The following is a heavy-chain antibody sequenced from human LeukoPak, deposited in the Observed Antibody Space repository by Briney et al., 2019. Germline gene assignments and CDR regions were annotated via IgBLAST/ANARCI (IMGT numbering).Heavy chain of an antibody. D-gene: IGHD3-3*02. Sequence: GGSLRLSCAASGFTFSSYWMTWVRQAPGKGLEWVASIKQDGSEKYYVDSVKGRFTISRNNARNSLYLQMSSLRADDTAVYYCARDGAFRIYDYWGQGSLVTVSS. J-gene: IGHJ4*02. V-gene: IGHV3-7*01. CDR1: GFTFSSYW. CDR2: IKQDGSEK. CDR3: ARDGAFRIYDY.